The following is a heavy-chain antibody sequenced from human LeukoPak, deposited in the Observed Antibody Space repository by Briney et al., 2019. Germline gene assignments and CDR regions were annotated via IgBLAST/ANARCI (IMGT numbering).Heavy chain of an antibody. CDR3: ARVYSSSYYYYYYYMDV. D-gene: IGHD6-13*01. V-gene: IGHV3-53*01. Sequence: GGSLRLSCAASGFTFSSYSINWVRQAPGKGLEWVSVIYSGGSTYYADSVKGRFTISRDNSKNTLYLQMNSLRAEDTAVYYCARVYSSSYYYYYYYMDVWGKGTTVTISS. J-gene: IGHJ6*03. CDR2: IYSGGST. CDR1: GFTFSSYS.